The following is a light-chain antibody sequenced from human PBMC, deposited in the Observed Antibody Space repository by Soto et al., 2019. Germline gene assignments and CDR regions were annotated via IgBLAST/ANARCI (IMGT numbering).Light chain of an antibody. CDR3: LHEYNYPWT. CDR1: QDIRNK. J-gene: IGKJ1*01. V-gene: IGKV1-6*01. Sequence: AIQMTQVPSSLSASVRDRVVISCRTSQDIRNKLGWYQQKPGQAPKLLIFGASTLHSGVPSRFSGSGSGTRFTLTITSLQPEDVATYYCLHEYNYPWTFGQGTKVEIK. CDR2: GAS.